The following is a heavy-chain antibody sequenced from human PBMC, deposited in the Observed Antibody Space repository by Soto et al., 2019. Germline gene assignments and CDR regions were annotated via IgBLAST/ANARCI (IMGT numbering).Heavy chain of an antibody. CDR2: ISSSGYTI. D-gene: IGHD2-2*02. Sequence: QLVESGGGLVKPGGSLRLSCAASGFTFGDYYMNWVRQAPGKGLEWVSYISSSGYTIYYADSVKGRFTVSRDNAKNSPYLQMNSLRAEDTAVYYCARPHCRTPNCYKGSWFYYGVDVWGLGTTVTVSS. CDR3: ARPHCRTPNCYKGSWFYYGVDV. J-gene: IGHJ6*02. V-gene: IGHV3-11*01. CDR1: GFTFGDYY.